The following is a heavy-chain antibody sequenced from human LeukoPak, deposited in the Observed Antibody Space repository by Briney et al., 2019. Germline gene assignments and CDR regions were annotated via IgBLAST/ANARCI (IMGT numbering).Heavy chain of an antibody. CDR1: GGTFSSYA. V-gene: IGHV1-69*13. CDR3: ARDRYYDSSGLRGYYFDY. D-gene: IGHD3-22*01. J-gene: IGHJ4*02. CDR2: IIPIFGTA. Sequence: SVKVSCKASGGTFSSYAISWVRQAPGQGLEWMGGIIPIFGTANYAQKFQGRVTITADESTSTAYMELSSLRSEDTAVYYCARDRYYDSSGLRGYYFDYWGQGTLVTVSS.